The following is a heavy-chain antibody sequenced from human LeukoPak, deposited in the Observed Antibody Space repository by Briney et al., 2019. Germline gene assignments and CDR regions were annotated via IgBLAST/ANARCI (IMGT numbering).Heavy chain of an antibody. V-gene: IGHV3-49*04. J-gene: IGHJ3*02. CDR1: GFTFGDYA. CDR2: IRSKAYGGTT. D-gene: IGHD3-22*01. CDR3: TRVGVIVVVYDAFDI. Sequence: PGRSLRLSCTASGFTFGDYAMSWVRQAPGKGLEWVGFIRSKAYGGTTEYAASVKGIFTISRDDSKSIAYLQMNSLKTEDTAVYYCTRVGVIVVVYDAFDIWGQGTMVTVSS.